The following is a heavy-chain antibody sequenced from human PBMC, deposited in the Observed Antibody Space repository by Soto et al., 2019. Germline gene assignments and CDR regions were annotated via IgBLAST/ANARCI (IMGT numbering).Heavy chain of an antibody. CDR1: GGSISSYY. Sequence: VXXQESGPGLVKPSETLSLTCTVSGGSISSYYWSWIRQPPGKGLEWIGYIYYSASTNYSPSLXXXXXXTXNTSHNQFSLNLSSVTTADTAVYYCARHLPYCGGDCHSLHYWGQGTLVTVSS. CDR3: ARHLPYCGGDCHSLHY. CDR2: IYYSAST. D-gene: IGHD2-21*02. V-gene: IGHV4-59*08. J-gene: IGHJ4*02.